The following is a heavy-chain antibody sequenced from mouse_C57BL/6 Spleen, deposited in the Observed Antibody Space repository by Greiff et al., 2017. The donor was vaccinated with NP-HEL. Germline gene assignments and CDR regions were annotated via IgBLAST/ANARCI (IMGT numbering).Heavy chain of an antibody. CDR1: GYTFTSYW. V-gene: IGHV1-52*01. D-gene: IGHD1-1*01. Sequence: QVQLQQPGAELVRPGSSVKLSCKASGYTFTSYWMHWVKQRPIQGLEWIGNIDPSDSETHYNQKFKDKATLTVDKSSSTAYMQLSSLTSEDSAVYYCALITTVVGGYYYAMDYWGHGTSVTVSS. CDR3: ALITTVVGGYYYAMDY. J-gene: IGHJ4*01. CDR2: IDPSDSET.